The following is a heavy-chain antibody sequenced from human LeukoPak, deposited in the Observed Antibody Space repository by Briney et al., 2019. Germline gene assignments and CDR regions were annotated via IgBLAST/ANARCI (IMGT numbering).Heavy chain of an antibody. Sequence: GGSLRLSCAASGFTFSSYAMSWVRQAPGKWLEWVSVISGSGGSTSYADSVKGRFTISRDNSKNTLYLQMNSLRAEDTAVYYCARDNPKHYDILTGYYAPLDYWGQGTLVTVSS. CDR2: ISGSGGST. CDR3: ARDNPKHYDILTGYYAPLDY. CDR1: GFTFSSYA. V-gene: IGHV3-23*01. J-gene: IGHJ4*02. D-gene: IGHD3-9*01.